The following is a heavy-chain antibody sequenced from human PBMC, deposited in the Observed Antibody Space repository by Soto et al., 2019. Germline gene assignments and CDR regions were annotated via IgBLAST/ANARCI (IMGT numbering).Heavy chain of an antibody. J-gene: IGHJ5*02. V-gene: IGHV4-4*07. CDR3: VRDGTKTLRDWFDP. Sequence: SETLSLTCTVSGASISGFYWSWFRKSAGKGLEWIGRIYATGTTDYNASLKSRVMMSVDPSKKQFSLKLRSVTAADTAVYYCVRDGTKTLRDWFDPWGQGISVTVS. CDR1: GASISGFY. CDR2: IYATGTT. D-gene: IGHD1-1*01.